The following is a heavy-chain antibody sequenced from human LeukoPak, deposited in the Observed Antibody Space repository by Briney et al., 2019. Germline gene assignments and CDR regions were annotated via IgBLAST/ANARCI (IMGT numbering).Heavy chain of an antibody. CDR2: IYPGDSDT. D-gene: IGHD1-26*01. V-gene: IGHV5-51*01. CDR1: GYSFTSYW. Sequence: GGSLQISSKGSGYSFTSYWIGWVRQMAGKGLEWMGIIYPGDSDTRYSPSFQGQVTISADKSISTAYLQWSSLKASDTAMYYCARPVSRGSSLVGASDIWGQGTMVTVSS. CDR3: ARPVSRGSSLVGASDI. J-gene: IGHJ3*02.